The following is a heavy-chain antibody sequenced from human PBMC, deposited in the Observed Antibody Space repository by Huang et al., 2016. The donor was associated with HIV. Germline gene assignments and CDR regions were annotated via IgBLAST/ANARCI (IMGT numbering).Heavy chain of an antibody. D-gene: IGHD5-18*01. J-gene: IGHJ4*02. V-gene: IGHV3-48*01. CDR1: GFTFSSYS. Sequence: EVHLVESGGGLVQPGGSLRLSCAASGFTFSSYSMNWVRQTPGNVLWLDSYIDSPGSAKYHAGSVTDRVTLSRQNANSSLYRQVTILRAEDAGVYFWAMGYGPFDFCGQGTLVTVSS. CDR2: IDSPGSAK. CDR3: AMGYGPFDF.